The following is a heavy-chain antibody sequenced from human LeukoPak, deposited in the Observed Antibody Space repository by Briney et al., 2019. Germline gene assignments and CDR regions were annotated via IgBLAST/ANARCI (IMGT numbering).Heavy chain of an antibody. V-gene: IGHV1-2*06. J-gene: IGHJ3*02. Sequence: GASVKVSCKASGYTFTGYYMHWVRQAPGQGLEWMGRINPNSGGTNYAQKFQGRVTMTRDTSISTAYMELSRLRAEDTAVSYCAVEMATPEAIGDFDIWGQGTMVTVSS. CDR3: AVEMATPEAIGDFDI. CDR2: INPNSGGT. D-gene: IGHD5-24*01. CDR1: GYTFTGYY.